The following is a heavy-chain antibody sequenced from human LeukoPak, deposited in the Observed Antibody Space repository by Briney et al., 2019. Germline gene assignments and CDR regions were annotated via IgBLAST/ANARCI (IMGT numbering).Heavy chain of an antibody. J-gene: IGHJ6*03. V-gene: IGHV4-39*07. CDR1: GGSISSSTYY. Sequence: SETLSLTCTVSGGSISSSTYYWGWIRQPPGKGLEWIGSIYNTGSTYYNPSLKSRVTISVDTSKNQFSLKLSSVTAADTAVYYCAGGTYYMDVWGKGTTVTVSS. CDR3: AGGTYYMDV. CDR2: IYNTGST.